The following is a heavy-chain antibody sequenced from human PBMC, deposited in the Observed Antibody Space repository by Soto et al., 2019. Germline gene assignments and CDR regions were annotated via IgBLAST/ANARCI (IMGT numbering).Heavy chain of an antibody. V-gene: IGHV3-9*01. CDR1: GFTFDDYA. Sequence: QPGGSLRLSCAASGFTFDDYAMHWVWQAPGKGLEWVSGISWNSGSIGYADSVKGRFTISRDNAKNSLYLQMNSLRAEDTALYYCAKDNCSGGSCYSGHYDYWGQGTLVTVSS. D-gene: IGHD2-15*01. CDR2: ISWNSGSI. J-gene: IGHJ4*02. CDR3: AKDNCSGGSCYSGHYDY.